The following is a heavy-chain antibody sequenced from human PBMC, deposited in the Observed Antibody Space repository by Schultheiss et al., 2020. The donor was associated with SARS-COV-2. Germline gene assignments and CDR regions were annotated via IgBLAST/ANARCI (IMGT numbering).Heavy chain of an antibody. CDR2: ITWNGART. D-gene: IGHD2-15*01. CDR3: AKETGVMVVARNWFDS. CDR1: GFTFSSYS. J-gene: IGHJ5*01. Sequence: GGSLRLSCAASGFTFSSYSMNWVRQAPGKGLEWVSGITWNGARTGYADSLKGRLTISRDNAKNSLYLQMNSLRAEDTAVYFCAKETGVMVVARNWFDSWGQGTLVTVSS. V-gene: IGHV3-20*04.